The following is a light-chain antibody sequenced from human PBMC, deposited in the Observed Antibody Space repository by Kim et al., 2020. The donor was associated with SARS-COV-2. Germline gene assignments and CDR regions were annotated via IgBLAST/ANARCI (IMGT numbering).Light chain of an antibody. Sequence: QSVLTQPPSASGTPGQRVTISCSGSSSNIGSNYVYWYQQLPGTAPKLLIFRNNQRPSGVPDLFSGSKSGTSASLAISGLRSEDEADYYCAAWDDSLSGVVFGGGTQLTVL. CDR2: RNN. J-gene: IGLJ2*01. V-gene: IGLV1-47*01. CDR3: AAWDDSLSGVV. CDR1: SSNIGSNY.